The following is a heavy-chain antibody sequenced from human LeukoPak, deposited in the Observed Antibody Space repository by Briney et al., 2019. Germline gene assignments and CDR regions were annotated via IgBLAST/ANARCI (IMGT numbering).Heavy chain of an antibody. CDR2: IRSKANSYAT. J-gene: IGHJ6*03. D-gene: IGHD6-19*01. CDR3: TSSPGSSGQTTRSYYYYYYMDV. CDR1: GFTFSGSA. Sequence: GGSLRLSCAASGFTFSGSAMHWVRQASGKGLEWVGRIRSKANSYATAYAASVKGRFTISRDDSKNTAYLQMNSLKTEDTAVYYCTSSPGSSGQTTRSYYYYYYMDVWGKGTTVTVSS. V-gene: IGHV3-73*01.